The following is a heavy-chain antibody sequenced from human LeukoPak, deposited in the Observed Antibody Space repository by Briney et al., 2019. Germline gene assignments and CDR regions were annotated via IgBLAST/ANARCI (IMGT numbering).Heavy chain of an antibody. D-gene: IGHD3-16*01. Sequence: GASLRLSCAASGFTFSSYAVSWDRQAPGKGLEWVSAISGSGGSTYYADSVKGRFTISRDNSKNTLYLQMNSLRVEDTAVYYCAKDLAPGDIWGQGTMVTVSS. V-gene: IGHV3-23*01. J-gene: IGHJ3*02. CDR3: AKDLAPGDI. CDR1: GFTFSSYA. CDR2: ISGSGGST.